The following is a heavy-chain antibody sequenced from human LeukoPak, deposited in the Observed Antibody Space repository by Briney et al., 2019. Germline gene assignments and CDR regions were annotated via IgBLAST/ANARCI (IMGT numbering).Heavy chain of an antibody. CDR2: IYYSGST. J-gene: IGHJ5*02. V-gene: IGHV4-59*01. CDR1: GGAISRYY. Sequence: SETLSLTCTVSGGAISRYYWSWIRQPPGKGRGWIGYIYYSGSTNYNPSLKSRVTISVDTSKNQFSLKLSSVAAAAPPVHYCATEETNDYGDYAGLSPSGQGNLVTVSS. D-gene: IGHD4-17*01. CDR3: ATEETNDYGDYAGLSP.